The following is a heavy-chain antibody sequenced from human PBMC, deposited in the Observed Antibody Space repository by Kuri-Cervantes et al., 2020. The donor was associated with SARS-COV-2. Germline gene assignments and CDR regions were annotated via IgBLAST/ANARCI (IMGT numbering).Heavy chain of an antibody. CDR3: AKTVTARGFVY. CDR1: GFTFSSYA. CDR2: ISGSGGST. Sequence: GGSLRLSCAASGFTFSSYAMSWVRQAPGKGLEWVSAISGSGGSTYYADSVKGRFTISRDNSKNTLYLQMNRLRAEDTAVYYCAKTVTARGFVYWGQGTLVTVSS. D-gene: IGHD6-6*01. V-gene: IGHV3-23*01. J-gene: IGHJ4*02.